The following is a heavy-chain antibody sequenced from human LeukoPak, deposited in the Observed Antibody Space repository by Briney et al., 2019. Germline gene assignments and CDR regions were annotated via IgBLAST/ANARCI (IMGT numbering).Heavy chain of an antibody. V-gene: IGHV3-23*01. Sequence: GGSLRLSCAASGFIFSNNIMNWVRQAPGKGLEWVSVISADGGDIYYADSVNGRFTISRDNSKNTLHLQMDSLRTEDTAVYYCAKDPPHSDRSIYSDNSWGQGTLVTVSS. CDR1: GFIFSNNI. CDR2: ISADGGDI. D-gene: IGHD3-22*01. CDR3: AKDPPHSDRSIYSDNS. J-gene: IGHJ4*02.